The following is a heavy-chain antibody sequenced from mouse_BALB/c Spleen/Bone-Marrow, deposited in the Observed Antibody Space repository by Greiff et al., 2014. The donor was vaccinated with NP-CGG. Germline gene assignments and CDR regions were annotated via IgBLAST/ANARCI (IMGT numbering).Heavy chain of an antibody. CDR3: AKRGAYGSFWFAY. Sequence: DVMLVESGGGLVKPGGSLKLSCAASGFTFSSYAMSWVRQTPEKRLEWVAPISSGGSTYYPDSVKGRFTISTDNARNILYLQMSSLRSEDTAMYYCAKRGAYGSFWFAYWGQGTLVTVSA. D-gene: IGHD1-1*02. V-gene: IGHV5-6-5*01. J-gene: IGHJ3*01. CDR2: ISSGGST. CDR1: GFTFSSYA.